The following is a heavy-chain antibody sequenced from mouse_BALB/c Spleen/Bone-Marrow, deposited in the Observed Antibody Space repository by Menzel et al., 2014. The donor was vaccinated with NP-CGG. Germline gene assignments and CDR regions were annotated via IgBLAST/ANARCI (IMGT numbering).Heavy chain of an antibody. D-gene: IGHD1-1*01. CDR2: IHFSGYT. Sequence: EVHLVESGPDLVKPSQSLSLTCTVTGYSITSGHGWHWIRPFPGNRLQWMGYIHFSGYTDYNPSLKSRISITRDTSKNQFFLQLHSVTTEDTGTYYCTRETTVVADFDYWGQGTTLAVSS. J-gene: IGHJ2*01. CDR3: TRETTVVADFDY. CDR1: GYSITSGHG. V-gene: IGHV3-1*02.